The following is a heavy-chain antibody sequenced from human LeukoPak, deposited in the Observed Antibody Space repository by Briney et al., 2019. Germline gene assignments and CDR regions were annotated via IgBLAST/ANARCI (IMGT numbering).Heavy chain of an antibody. CDR3: AKEPRGSSSRLIYFDY. V-gene: IGHV3-23*01. CDR1: GFTFSSYA. J-gene: IGHJ4*02. D-gene: IGHD6-13*01. Sequence: GGSLRLSCAASGFTFSSYAMSWVRQAPGKGLEWVSVISGSGDTTNYADSVKGRFTISRDNSKNTLYLQMNSLRAEDTAVYYCAKEPRGSSSRLIYFDYWGQGTLVTVSS. CDR2: ISGSGDTT.